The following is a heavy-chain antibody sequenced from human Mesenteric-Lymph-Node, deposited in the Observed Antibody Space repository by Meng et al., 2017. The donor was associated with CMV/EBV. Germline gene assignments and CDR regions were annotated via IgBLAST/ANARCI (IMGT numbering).Heavy chain of an antibody. J-gene: IGHJ5*02. Sequence: SGGPISSAGHYWSWIRQHPGKGLEWIGYIYYSDNIHYNPSLESRVTMSVDTSKNQFSLRLTSVTAADTAVYYCARDSRGYSYGMIDTWGQGTLVTVSS. V-gene: IGHV4-31*02. CDR1: GGPISSAGHY. D-gene: IGHD5-18*01. CDR3: ARDSRGYSYGMIDT. CDR2: IYYSDNI.